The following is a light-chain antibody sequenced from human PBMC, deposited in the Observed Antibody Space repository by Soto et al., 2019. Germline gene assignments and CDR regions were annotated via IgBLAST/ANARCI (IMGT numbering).Light chain of an antibody. CDR3: QQYNDWHLK. CDR1: QSVSSN. Sequence: EILMTQSPVTLSVSPGERATLSCRASQSVSSNLAWYQQKPGQAPSLLIYGAFTRATGIPARFSGTGSGTEFTLTISSLQSEDFELYYCQQYNDWHLKFGQGTKVNI. V-gene: IGKV3-15*01. J-gene: IGKJ1*01. CDR2: GAF.